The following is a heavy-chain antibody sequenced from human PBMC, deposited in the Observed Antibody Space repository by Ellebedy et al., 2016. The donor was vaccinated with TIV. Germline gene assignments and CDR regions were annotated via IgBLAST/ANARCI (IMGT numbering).Heavy chain of an antibody. CDR3: ARHASGGRGYSFDL. D-gene: IGHD5-18*01. J-gene: IGHJ4*02. CDR1: GGSITSYY. V-gene: IGHV4-59*08. CDR2: IYYGGST. Sequence: MPSETLSLTCTVSGGSITSYYWSWIRQSPGKGLEWIGYIYYGGSTNYNPSLKSRVTMSADTSTNQFSLKLSSVTAADTAVYYCARHASGGRGYSFDLWGQGTLVTVSS.